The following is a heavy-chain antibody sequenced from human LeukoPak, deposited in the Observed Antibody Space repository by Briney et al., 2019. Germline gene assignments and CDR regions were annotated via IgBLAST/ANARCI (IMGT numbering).Heavy chain of an antibody. J-gene: IGHJ4*02. CDR2: IKQDRSEK. Sequence: GGSLRLSCAGSGFTFSSYWMSWVRQAPGKGLEWVANIKQDRSEKYYVDSVKGRFTISRDNAKNSLYLQMNSLRAEDTAVYYCARDQENDFWSVNDYWGQGTLVTVSS. CDR1: GFTFSSYW. D-gene: IGHD3-3*01. V-gene: IGHV3-7*03. CDR3: ARDQENDFWSVNDY.